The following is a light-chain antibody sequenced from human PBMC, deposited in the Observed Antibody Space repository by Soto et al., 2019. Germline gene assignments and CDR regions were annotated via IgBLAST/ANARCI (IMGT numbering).Light chain of an antibody. CDR1: QSVGTLY. Sequence: IVLTQSPGTLSLSPGDRATLSCRASQSVGTLYLAWYQQKPGQAPRLLISGTSTRATGIPDRFSGSASGTDFTLTITRVDTEDFAVYYCHYYADSPYTFGQGTRLEI. J-gene: IGKJ2*01. CDR2: GTS. V-gene: IGKV3-20*01. CDR3: HYYADSPYT.